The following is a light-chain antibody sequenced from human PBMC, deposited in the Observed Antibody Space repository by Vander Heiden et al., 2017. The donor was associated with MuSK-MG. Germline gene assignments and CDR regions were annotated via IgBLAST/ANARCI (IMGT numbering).Light chain of an antibody. Sequence: DIVMTQSPLSLPVTPGEPASISCRSSQSLLHSSGHNYLDWYLQKPVQSPQLLIYWGSYRASGVPDRFSGSGSGTDFTLKVRRVEAEDVGVYYCMQGLDTGWRFGQWVKVEIK. J-gene: IGKJ1*01. V-gene: IGKV2-28*01. CDR3: MQGLDTGWR. CDR2: WGS. CDR1: QSLLHSSGHNY.